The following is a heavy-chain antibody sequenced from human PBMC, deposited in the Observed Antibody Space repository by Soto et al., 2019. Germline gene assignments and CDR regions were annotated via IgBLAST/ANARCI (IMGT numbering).Heavy chain of an antibody. D-gene: IGHD3-3*01. CDR3: ARSTNTSMYYDFWSGYYTPGGYYYYYMDV. V-gene: IGHV1-8*01. CDR2: MNPNSGNT. Sequence: GASVMVSGKDSGYTFTSYDINWVRQATGQGLEWIGWMNPNSGNTGYAQKFQGRVTMTRNTSISTAYMELSSLRSEDTAVYYCARSTNTSMYYDFWSGYYTPGGYYYYYMDVWGKRTTVTVS. CDR1: GYTFTSYD. J-gene: IGHJ6*03.